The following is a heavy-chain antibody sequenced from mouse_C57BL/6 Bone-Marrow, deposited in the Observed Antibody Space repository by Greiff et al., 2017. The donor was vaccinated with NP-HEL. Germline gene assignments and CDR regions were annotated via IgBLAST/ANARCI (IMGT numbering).Heavy chain of an antibody. CDR3: ARDLGREAY. V-gene: IGHV1-4*01. CDR2: INPSSGYT. J-gene: IGHJ3*01. D-gene: IGHD4-1*01. Sequence: QVQLQQPGAELARPGASVKMSCKASGYTFTSYTMHWVKQRPGQGLEWIGYINPSSGYTKYNQKFKDKATLTADKSSSTAYMQLSSLTSEDSAVYYCARDLGREAYWGQGTLVTVSA. CDR1: GYTFTSYT.